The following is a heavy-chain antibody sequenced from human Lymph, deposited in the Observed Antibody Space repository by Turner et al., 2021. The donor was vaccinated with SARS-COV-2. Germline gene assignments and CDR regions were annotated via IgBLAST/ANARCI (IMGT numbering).Heavy chain of an antibody. CDR1: GSTFSSYA. D-gene: IGHD2-2*01. J-gene: IGHJ5*02. CDR3: ARDSPYCSSTSCYDP. Sequence: QVQLVQSGAEVKKPGSSVKVSCKASGSTFSSYAITWVRQAPGQGLEWMGGIIPILAIANYAQKFQGRVTITADKSTSTAYMELSSLRSEDTAVYYCARDSPYCSSTSCYDPWGQGTLVTVSS. V-gene: IGHV1-69*10. CDR2: IIPILAIA.